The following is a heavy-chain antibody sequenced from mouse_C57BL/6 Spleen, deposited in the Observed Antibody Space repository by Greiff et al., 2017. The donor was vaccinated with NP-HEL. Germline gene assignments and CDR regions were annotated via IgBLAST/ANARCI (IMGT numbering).Heavy chain of an antibody. CDR2: IRLKSDNYAT. J-gene: IGHJ4*01. Sequence: DVKLQESGGGLVQPGGSMKLSCVASGFTFSNYWMNWVRQSPEKGLEWVAQIRLKSDNYATHYAESVKGRFTISRDDSKSSVYLQMNNLRAEDTGIYYCTGGLYYDYEDYYAMDYWGQGTSVTVSS. D-gene: IGHD2-4*01. CDR3: TGGLYYDYEDYYAMDY. V-gene: IGHV6-3*01. CDR1: GFTFSNYW.